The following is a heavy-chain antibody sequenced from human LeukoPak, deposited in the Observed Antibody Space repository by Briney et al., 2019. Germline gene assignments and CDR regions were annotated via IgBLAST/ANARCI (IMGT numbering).Heavy chain of an antibody. CDR3: VTPRSWELSDMAV. D-gene: IGHD1-26*01. CDR1: GYSITTNYY. V-gene: IGHV4-38-2*02. CDR2: VYHNGET. Sequence: SETLSLTCTVSGYSITTNYYWAWIRQSPGTGLEWIGSVYHNGETYYNPSLKSRIIISVDTSKNEFSLRLTSVTAADTAVYYCVTPRSWELSDMAVWGKGTTVIVSS. J-gene: IGHJ6*03.